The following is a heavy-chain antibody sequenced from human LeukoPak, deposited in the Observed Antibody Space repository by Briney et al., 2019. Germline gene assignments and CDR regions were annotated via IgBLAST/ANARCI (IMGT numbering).Heavy chain of an antibody. J-gene: IGHJ4*02. CDR2: IRYDGSNK. V-gene: IGHV3-30*02. CDR1: GFTFSSYG. CDR3: AKDDIVVVVAATPLGFDY. Sequence: GGSLRLSCAASGFTFSSYGMHWVRQAPGKGLEWVAFIRYDGSNKYYADSVKGRFTISRDNSKNTLYLQMNSLRAEDTAVYYCAKDDIVVVVAATPLGFDYWGQGTLVTVSS. D-gene: IGHD2-15*01.